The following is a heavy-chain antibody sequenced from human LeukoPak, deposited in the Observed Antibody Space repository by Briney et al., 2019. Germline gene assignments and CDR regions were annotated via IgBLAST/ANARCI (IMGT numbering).Heavy chain of an antibody. CDR1: GGSIGSYY. J-gene: IGHJ2*01. CDR2: IYTSGST. D-gene: IGHD2-2*02. V-gene: IGHV4-4*07. CDR3: ARARYCSSTSCYNRYFDL. Sequence: KPSETLSLTCTVSGGSIGSYYWSWIRQPAGKGLEWIGRIYTSGSTNYNPSLKSRVTISVDTSKNQFSLKLSSVTAADTAVYYCARARYCSSTSCYNRYFDLWGRGTLVTVSS.